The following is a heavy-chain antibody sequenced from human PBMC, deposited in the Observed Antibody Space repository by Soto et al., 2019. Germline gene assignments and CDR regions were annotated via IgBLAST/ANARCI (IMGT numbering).Heavy chain of an antibody. CDR2: ISSGGTYI. V-gene: IGHV3-21*01. CDR1: GFTFSSYN. CDR3: ARERWFGEAGFDS. Sequence: GGSLRLSCAASGFTFSSYNMNWVRQAPGKGLEWVSCISSGGTYIYYADSMKGRFTISRDNAKNSLYLQMNSLRVEDTAVYYCARERWFGEAGFDSWGQGTLVTVSS. J-gene: IGHJ4*02. D-gene: IGHD3-10*01.